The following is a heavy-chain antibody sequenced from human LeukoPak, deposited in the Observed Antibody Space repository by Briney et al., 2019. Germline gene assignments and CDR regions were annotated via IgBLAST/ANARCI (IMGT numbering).Heavy chain of an antibody. V-gene: IGHV1-18*01. CDR3: ARDYLAARDYYYYMDV. J-gene: IGHJ6*03. Sequence: GASVKVSCKASGYTFTSYGISWVRQAPGQGLEWMGWISAYNGNTNYAQKLQGRVTMTTDTSTSTAYMELRSLRSDDTAVYYCARDYLAARDYYYYMDVWGKGTTVTVSS. CDR1: GYTFTSYG. CDR2: ISAYNGNT. D-gene: IGHD6-6*01.